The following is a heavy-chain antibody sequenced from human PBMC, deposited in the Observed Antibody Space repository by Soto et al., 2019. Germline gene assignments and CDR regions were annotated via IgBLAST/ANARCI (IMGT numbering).Heavy chain of an antibody. Sequence: GESLKISCQVSGYTFTIYWIGWVRQTPGKGLEWMGISDPSDSDTTYSPSFQDQVTISADQSINTAYLQRDSLKASDTAIYYCSRPAKPVADQFDLWGEGTPVTVSS. CDR3: SRPAKPVADQFDL. V-gene: IGHV5-51*01. D-gene: IGHD2-15*01. CDR1: GYTFTIYW. J-gene: IGHJ5*02. CDR2: SDPSDSDT.